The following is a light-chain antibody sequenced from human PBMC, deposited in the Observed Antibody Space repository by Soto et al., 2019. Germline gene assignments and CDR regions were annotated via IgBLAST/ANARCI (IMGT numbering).Light chain of an antibody. J-gene: IGLJ1*01. V-gene: IGLV2-14*01. CDR3: LSHSSSSESHG. Sequence: QSVLTQPAAVSGSPGQSITISCTGTSSDVGGYNYVSWYQQHPGKAPKLMIDDVSNRPSGVSNRFSGYKSGKTASLTISGLQADYVAYYYCLSHSSSSESHGFGTGTKVTV. CDR2: DVS. CDR1: SSDVGGYNY.